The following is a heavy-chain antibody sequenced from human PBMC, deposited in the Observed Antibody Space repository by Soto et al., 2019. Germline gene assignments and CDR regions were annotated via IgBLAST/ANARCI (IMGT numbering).Heavy chain of an antibody. CDR3: VASLAASGLNWLDP. J-gene: IGHJ5*02. CDR2: IFANGHT. D-gene: IGHD6-13*01. Sequence: EPLALTCIVSGGSISEKYWNWVRQPPGKGLEWIGLIFANGHTDYNPSLKSRVTMSVDASKNQFSLRLTSMTAADTAVYSCVASLAASGLNWLDPWGRGTLVTVSP. V-gene: IGHV4-4*07. CDR1: GGSISEKY.